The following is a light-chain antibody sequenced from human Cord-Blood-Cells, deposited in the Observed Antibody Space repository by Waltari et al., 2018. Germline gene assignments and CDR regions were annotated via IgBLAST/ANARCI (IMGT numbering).Light chain of an antibody. CDR1: QGISNY. CDR3: QKYNSAPFT. CDR2: AAS. J-gene: IGKJ3*01. V-gene: IGKV1-27*01. Sequence: DIQMTQSPSSLSASVGDRVTITTRASQGISNYLAWYQQKPPKVPKLLIYAASTLQSRVPSRCCGSGSCTDFTLTISSLQPEDVATYYCQKYNSAPFTFGPGTKVDIK.